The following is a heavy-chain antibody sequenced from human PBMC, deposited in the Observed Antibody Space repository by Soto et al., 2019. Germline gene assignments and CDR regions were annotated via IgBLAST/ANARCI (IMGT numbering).Heavy chain of an antibody. CDR2: ITWNGGST. CDR1: GFSFENYA. V-gene: IGHV3-20*04. J-gene: IGHJ4*02. D-gene: IGHD3-10*02. Sequence: EVQLVESGGSVVRPGGSLRISCAASGFSFENYAMSWVRQAPGKGLEWVSGITWNGGSTNYAESVRGRFTISRDSAKNSLYLDMNDLKDEDTAFYYCAKMARVTMFSLNDYWGQGTLVTVSS. CDR3: AKMARVTMFSLNDY.